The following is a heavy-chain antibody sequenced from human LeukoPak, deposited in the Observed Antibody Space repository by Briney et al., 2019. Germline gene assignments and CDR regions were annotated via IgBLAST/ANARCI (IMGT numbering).Heavy chain of an antibody. CDR1: NVSFTAFY. CDR2: IYADGSS. D-gene: IGHD3-10*01. J-gene: IGHJ4*02. CDR3: ARGYYYRT. V-gene: IGHV4-4*07. Sequence: SETLSLTCTVSNVSFTAFYWSWLRQPPGKGLEWIGRIYADGSSTYNPSLKSRVTILVDTSKNQFSLRLSSMTAADTAVYYCARGYYYRTWGLGTLVTVSS.